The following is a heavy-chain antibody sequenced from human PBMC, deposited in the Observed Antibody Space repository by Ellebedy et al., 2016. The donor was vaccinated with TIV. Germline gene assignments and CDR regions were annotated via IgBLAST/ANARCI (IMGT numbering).Heavy chain of an antibody. Sequence: PGGSLRLSCSASGFTFSTYAMHWVRQAPGKGLEYVSVISGNGGTTYFADSVQGRFTNSRDNSKNTLYLQMSSLRSEDTAVYYCVKGLGFTSGWFPYFDFWGQGTLVTVSS. CDR1: GFTFSTYA. D-gene: IGHD6-19*01. J-gene: IGHJ4*02. V-gene: IGHV3-64D*06. CDR2: ISGNGGTT. CDR3: VKGLGFTSGWFPYFDF.